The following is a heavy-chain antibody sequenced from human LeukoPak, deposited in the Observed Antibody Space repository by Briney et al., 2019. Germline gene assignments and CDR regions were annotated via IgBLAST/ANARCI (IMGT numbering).Heavy chain of an antibody. CDR3: ARDGRHCSSTSCYAGFSFDY. CDR2: INPSGGST. D-gene: IGHD2-2*01. V-gene: IGHV1-46*01. J-gene: IGHJ4*02. Sequence: ASVKVSCKASGYTFTSYYMHWVRQAPGQGLEWMGIINPSGGSTSYAQKFQGRVTMTRDTSTSTVYMELSSLRSEDTAVYYCARDGRHCSSTSCYAGFSFDYWGQGTLVTVSS. CDR1: GYTFTSYY.